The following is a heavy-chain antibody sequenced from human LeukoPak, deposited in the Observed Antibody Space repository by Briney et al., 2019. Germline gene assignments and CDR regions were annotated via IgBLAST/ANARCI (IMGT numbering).Heavy chain of an antibody. Sequence: PGGSLRLSCAASGFSVRTNYMSWVRQAPGKGLEWVAFTRHDGRNKFYADSVKGRFTISRDNSKNTLYLQLNSLRVEDTAVYFCAKAYSSDWDYYSYYYMDVWGKGTTVTVSS. D-gene: IGHD6-19*01. J-gene: IGHJ6*03. CDR2: TRHDGRNK. CDR1: GFSVRTNY. CDR3: AKAYSSDWDYYSYYYMDV. V-gene: IGHV3-30*02.